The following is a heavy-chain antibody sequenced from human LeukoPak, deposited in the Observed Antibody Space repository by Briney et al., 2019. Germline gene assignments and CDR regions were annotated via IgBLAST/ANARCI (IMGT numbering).Heavy chain of an antibody. CDR1: GFTFSDYY. Sequence: GGSLRLSCAASGFTFSDYYMTWIRQAPGKGLEWVSYISSSGDSIYYADSVKGRFTISRDNSKNSLFLQMNSLSADDTAVYYCARDASVAHHYCFDCWGQGTLVTVSS. CDR3: ARDASVAHHYCFDC. J-gene: IGHJ4*02. V-gene: IGHV3-11*01. D-gene: IGHD2/OR15-2a*01. CDR2: ISSSGDSI.